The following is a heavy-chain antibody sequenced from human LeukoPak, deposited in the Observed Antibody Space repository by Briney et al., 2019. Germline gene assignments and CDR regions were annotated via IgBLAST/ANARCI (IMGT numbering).Heavy chain of an antibody. V-gene: IGHV4-34*01. J-gene: IGHJ4*02. Sequence: SETLSLTCVVYGGSFSGYHWSWIRQPPGKGLEWIGEINHSGYTNYNPSVQSRVTISVDTSKNQFSLKLSSVTAADTAVYYCARRTTWRYGSGSYYTRTHFDYWGQGTLVTVSS. CDR1: GGSFSGYH. D-gene: IGHD3-10*01. CDR3: ARRTTWRYGSGSYYTRTHFDY. CDR2: INHSGYT.